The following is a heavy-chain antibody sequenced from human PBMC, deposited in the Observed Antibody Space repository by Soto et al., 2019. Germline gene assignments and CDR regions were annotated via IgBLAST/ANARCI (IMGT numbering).Heavy chain of an antibody. V-gene: IGHV1-69*13. CDR3: ASQLGAGAAAGTPNWFDP. D-gene: IGHD6-13*01. CDR2: IIPIFGTA. Sequence: GASVKVSCKASGYTFTSYGISWVRQAPGQGLEWMGGIIPIFGTANYAQKFQGRVTITADESTSTAYMELSSLRSEDTAVYYCASQLGAGAAAGTPNWFDPWGQGTLVTVSS. J-gene: IGHJ5*02. CDR1: GYTFTSYG.